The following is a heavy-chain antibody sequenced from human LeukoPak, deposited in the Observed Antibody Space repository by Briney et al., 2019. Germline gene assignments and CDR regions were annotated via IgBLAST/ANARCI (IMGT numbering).Heavy chain of an antibody. CDR2: ISGSGGST. J-gene: IGHJ4*02. Sequence: GGSLRLSCAASGLTFSSYAMSWVRQAPGKGLEWVSAISGSGGSTYYADSVKGRFTISRDNSKNTLYLQMNSLRAEDTAVYYCAKVAGSYSSGWPPSGYFDYWGQGTLVTVSS. CDR3: AKVAGSYSSGWPPSGYFDY. V-gene: IGHV3-23*01. CDR1: GLTFSSYA. D-gene: IGHD6-19*01.